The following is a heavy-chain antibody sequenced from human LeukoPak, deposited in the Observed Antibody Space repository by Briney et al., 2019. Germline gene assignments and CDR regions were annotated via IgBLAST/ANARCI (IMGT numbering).Heavy chain of an antibody. CDR1: GFTFSDYY. CDR2: ISSSGNTI. D-gene: IGHD6-13*01. V-gene: IGHV3-11*04. Sequence: GGSLRLSCAASGFTFSDYYMSWIPQAPGKGPEWVSYISSSGNTIYYADSVKGRFTISRDNAKNSLCLQMNSLRAEDTAVYYCAREGIWQQLDGYYFDYWGQGTLVTVSS. J-gene: IGHJ4*02. CDR3: AREGIWQQLDGYYFDY.